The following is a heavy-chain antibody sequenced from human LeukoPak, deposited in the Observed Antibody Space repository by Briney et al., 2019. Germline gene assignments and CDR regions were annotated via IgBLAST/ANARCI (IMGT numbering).Heavy chain of an antibody. J-gene: IGHJ3*01. CDR1: GDSASSNSAA. CDR2: TYYRSKRYN. Sequence: SQTLSLTCVISGDSASSNSAAWNWITQSPSRGPERLGRTYYRSKRYNDYAAFVKGRIIIKADTSKNQFSLQLSSVTPEDSALIYCARDHDSGWFIDAFDVWGQGIMVTVSS. V-gene: IGHV6-1*01. D-gene: IGHD6-19*01. CDR3: ARDHDSGWFIDAFDV.